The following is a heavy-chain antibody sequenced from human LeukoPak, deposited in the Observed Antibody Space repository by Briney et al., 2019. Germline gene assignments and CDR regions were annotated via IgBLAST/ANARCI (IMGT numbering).Heavy chain of an antibody. Sequence: PGGSLRLSCAASGFAFSSYEMNWVRQAPGKGLEWVSSISSSSSYIYYADSVKGRFTISRDNAKNSLYLQMNSLRAEDTAVYYCARTPYSSSSWTTYNWFDPWGQGTLVTVSS. D-gene: IGHD6-13*01. CDR1: GFAFSSYE. CDR2: ISSSSSYI. V-gene: IGHV3-21*01. CDR3: ARTPYSSSSWTTYNWFDP. J-gene: IGHJ5*02.